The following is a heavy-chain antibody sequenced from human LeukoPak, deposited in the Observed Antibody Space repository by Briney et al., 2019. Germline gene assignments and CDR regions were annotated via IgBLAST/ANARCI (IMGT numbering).Heavy chain of an antibody. D-gene: IGHD3-10*01. CDR1: AFTVSSNY. J-gene: IGHJ3*02. Sequence: PGGSLRLSCAASAFTVSSNYMSWVRQAPGKGLEWVSVIYSGGSTYYADSVKGRFTISRDNAKNTLYVQMNSLRAEDTAVYYCSTGSGHAFDIWGRGTMVTVSS. CDR2: IYSGGST. CDR3: STGSGHAFDI. V-gene: IGHV3-53*01.